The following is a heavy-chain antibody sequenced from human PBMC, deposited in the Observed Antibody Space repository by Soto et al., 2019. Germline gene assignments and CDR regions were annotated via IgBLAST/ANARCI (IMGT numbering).Heavy chain of an antibody. D-gene: IGHD3-9*01. CDR3: ARYYDILTGSLGAFDI. J-gene: IGHJ3*02. V-gene: IGHV4-30-2*01. Sequence: SETLSLTCAVSGGSISSGGYSWSWIRQPPGKGLEWIGYIYHSGSTYYNPSLKSRVTISVDRSKNQFSLKLSSVTAADTAVYYCARYYDILTGSLGAFDIWGQGTMVTVSS. CDR2: IYHSGST. CDR1: GGSISSGGYS.